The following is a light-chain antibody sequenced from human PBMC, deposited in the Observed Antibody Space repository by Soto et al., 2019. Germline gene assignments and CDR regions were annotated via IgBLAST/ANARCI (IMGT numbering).Light chain of an antibody. J-gene: IGKJ1*01. V-gene: IGKV1-39*01. CDR1: LSISTY. Sequence: DIQMTQSPSSLSASVGDRVTVTCRASLSISTYFNWYQQKPGKAPKLLIYAASSLQSGVPSRFSGRRSGTDFTLTISSLQPEDSATYYCQQTYSTPWTFGQGTKVEVK. CDR2: AAS. CDR3: QQTYSTPWT.